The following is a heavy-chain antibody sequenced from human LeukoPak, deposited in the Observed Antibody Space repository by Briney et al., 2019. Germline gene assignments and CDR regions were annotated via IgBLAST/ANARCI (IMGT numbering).Heavy chain of an antibody. D-gene: IGHD1-1*01. CDR2: ISDDGSNE. CDR3: AREGYRDYYYGMDV. J-gene: IGHJ6*02. Sequence: GGSLRLSCAASGFTFSSYGMHWVRQAPGKGLEWVAVISDDGSNEHYADPVKGRFTISRDNSKNTLYLQINSLRAGDTAVYYCAREGYRDYYYGMDVWGQGTTVTVSS. CDR1: GFTFSSYG. V-gene: IGHV3-30*03.